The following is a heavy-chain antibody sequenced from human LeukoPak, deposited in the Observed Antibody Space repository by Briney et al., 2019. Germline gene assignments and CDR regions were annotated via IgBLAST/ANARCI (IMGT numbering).Heavy chain of an antibody. CDR3: ARDVAKQWLVISLDY. CDR1: GFTFSSYA. J-gene: IGHJ4*02. V-gene: IGHV3-30*04. D-gene: IGHD6-19*01. Sequence: PGGSLRLSCAASGFTFSSYAMHWVRQAPGKGLEWVAVISYDGSNKYYADSVKGRFTISRDNSNNTLYLQMNSLRAEDTAVYYCARDVAKQWLVISLDYWGQGTLVTVSS. CDR2: ISYDGSNK.